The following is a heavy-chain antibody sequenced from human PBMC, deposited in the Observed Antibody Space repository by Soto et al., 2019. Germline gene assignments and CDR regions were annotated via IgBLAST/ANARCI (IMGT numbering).Heavy chain of an antibody. CDR3: ARGSLAARPYHYDY. CDR1: GFTFSTYW. V-gene: IGHV3-74*01. D-gene: IGHD6-6*01. Sequence: GGSLRLSCAVSGFTFSTYWMHWVRQAPGKGLEWVSGISDSGGSTNYADSMKGRFTISRDNPKNTLYVQMSSLRAEDTAVYYCARGSLAARPYHYDYWGQGTLVTVSS. J-gene: IGHJ4*02. CDR2: ISDSGGST.